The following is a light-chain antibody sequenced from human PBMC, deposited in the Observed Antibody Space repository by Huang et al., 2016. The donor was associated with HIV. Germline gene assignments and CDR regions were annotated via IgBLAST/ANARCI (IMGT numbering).Light chain of an antibody. CDR2: LCS. CDR3: MQALQTPFT. CDR1: QSLLHSNGYNY. V-gene: IGKV2-28*01. J-gene: IGKJ3*01. Sequence: DIVMTQSPLSLPVTPGEPASISCRSSQSLLHSNGYNYLHWYLQKPGQSPQLLIYLCSNRASGVPDRFSGSGSGTDFTLKISRVEAEDVGVYYCMQALQTPFTFGPGTKVDIK.